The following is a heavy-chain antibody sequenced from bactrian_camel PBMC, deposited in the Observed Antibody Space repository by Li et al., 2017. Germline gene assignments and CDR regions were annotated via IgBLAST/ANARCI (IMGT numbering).Heavy chain of an antibody. CDR3: AKSRTAGYSADYVVLSY. CDR1: GGYSYCTYD. J-gene: IGHJ4*01. Sequence: VQLVESGGGSVQAGGSLRLSCAVSGGYSYCTYDMSWYRQAPGKEREFVSGADDYGRTNYSNSVRGRFTFSQENAKNTLYLQLNSLKTEDTAMYYCAKSRTAGYSADYVVLSYWGQGTQVTVS. V-gene: IGHV3S10*01. D-gene: IGHD3*01. CDR2: ADDYGRT.